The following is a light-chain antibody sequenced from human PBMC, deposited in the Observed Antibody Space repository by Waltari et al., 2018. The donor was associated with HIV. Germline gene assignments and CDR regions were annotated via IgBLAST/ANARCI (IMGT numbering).Light chain of an antibody. Sequence: QSALTQPRSVSGSPGQSVTISCTGTSSDVGGYNYVSWYQQNPGKAPKFIIYAVTKRPSGVPDRFSGSKSGTTASLTISGLQAEDEADYYCCSYAGNYPVLFGGETKLTVL. CDR3: CSYAGNYPVL. CDR1: SSDVGGYNY. CDR2: AVT. V-gene: IGLV2-11*01. J-gene: IGLJ3*02.